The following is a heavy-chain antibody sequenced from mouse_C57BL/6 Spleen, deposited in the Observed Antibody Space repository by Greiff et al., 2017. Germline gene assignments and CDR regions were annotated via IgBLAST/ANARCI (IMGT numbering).Heavy chain of an antibody. CDR2: IDPSDSET. J-gene: IGHJ4*01. CDR1: GYTFTSYW. Sequence: QVQLQQPGAELVRPGSSVKLSCKASGYTFTSYWMHWVKQRPIQGLEWIGNIDPSDSETHYNQKFKDKATLTVDKSSSTAYMQLSSLTSEDSAVYNCARFELRRYYAMDYWGQGTSVTVSS. V-gene: IGHV1-52*01. D-gene: IGHD2-4*01. CDR3: ARFELRRYYAMDY.